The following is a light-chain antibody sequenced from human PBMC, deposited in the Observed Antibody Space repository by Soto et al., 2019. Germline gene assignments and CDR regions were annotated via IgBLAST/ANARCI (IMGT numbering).Light chain of an antibody. V-gene: IGKV3-20*01. CDR3: QRYGSSPFT. J-gene: IGKJ3*01. CDR2: GAS. Sequence: EIVLTQSTGTLSLSPGERATLSCRASQSVSSSYLAWYQQKPGQAPRLLVYGASSRATGIPDRFSGSGSGTDLTLTISRVEPEDFAVYYCQRYGSSPFTVGPGTRVDSK. CDR1: QSVSSSY.